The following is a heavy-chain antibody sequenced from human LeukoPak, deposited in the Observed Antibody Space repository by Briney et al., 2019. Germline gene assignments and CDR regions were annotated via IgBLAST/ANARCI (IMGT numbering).Heavy chain of an antibody. CDR3: ARAPISRMVRGVLRTTPTFDP. J-gene: IGHJ5*02. D-gene: IGHD3-10*01. CDR1: GYTFTSYD. V-gene: IGHV1-8*01. CDR2: MNPNSGNT. Sequence: GASVKVSCKASGYTFTSYDINWVRQATGQGLEWMGWMNPNSGNTGYAQKFQGRVTMTRNTSISTAYMELSSLRSEDTAVYYCARAPISRMVRGVLRTTPTFDPWGQGTLVTVSS.